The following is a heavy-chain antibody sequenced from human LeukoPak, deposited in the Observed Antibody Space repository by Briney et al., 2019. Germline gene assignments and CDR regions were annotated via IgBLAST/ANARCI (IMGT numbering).Heavy chain of an antibody. D-gene: IGHD4-23*01. CDR1: GGSISSSNYY. V-gene: IGHV4-39*02. J-gene: IGHJ4*02. CDR2: IYYSGST. Sequence: PSETLSLTCTVSGGSISSSNYYWGWIRQPPGKGLEWIGSIYYSGSTYYNPSLKSRVTISVDTSKNQFSLKLSSVTAADTAVYYCARDYGGNSDYWGQGTLVTVSS. CDR3: ARDYGGNSDY.